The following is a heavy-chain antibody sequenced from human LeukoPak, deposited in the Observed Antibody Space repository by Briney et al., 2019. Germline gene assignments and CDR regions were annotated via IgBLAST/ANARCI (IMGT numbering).Heavy chain of an antibody. CDR2: IDPSDSYT. D-gene: IGHD2-2*01. J-gene: IGHJ4*02. CDR3: AVGYCSSTSCLTD. V-gene: IGHV5-10-1*01. CDR1: GYSITSYW. Sequence: GESLRISRKGSGYSITSYWISWVRQMPGKGLEWMGRIDPSDSYTKYSPSFQGHVTISADKSISTAYLQWSSLKASDTAMYYCAVGYCSSTSCLTDWGQGTLVTVSS.